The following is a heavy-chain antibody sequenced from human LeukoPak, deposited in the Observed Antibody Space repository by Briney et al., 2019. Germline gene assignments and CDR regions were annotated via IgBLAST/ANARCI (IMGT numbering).Heavy chain of an antibody. CDR1: GFSFSSYA. V-gene: IGHV4-34*01. CDR2: INHSGST. J-gene: IGHJ4*02. Sequence: PGGSLRLSCAASGFSFSSYAMSWIRQPPGKGLEWIGEINHSGSTNYNPSLKSRVTISVDTSKNQFSLKLSSVTAADTAVYYCARVQRYYGSGSYYFDYWGQGTLVTVSS. D-gene: IGHD3-10*01. CDR3: ARVQRYYGSGSYYFDY.